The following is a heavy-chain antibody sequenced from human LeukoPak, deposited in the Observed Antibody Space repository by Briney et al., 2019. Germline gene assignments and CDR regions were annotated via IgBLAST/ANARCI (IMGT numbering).Heavy chain of an antibody. J-gene: IGHJ3*02. CDR3: ARPSEAAAIDAFDI. Sequence: GEALKISCKGSGYSFTSYWISWVRQMPGKGLEWMGRIDSSDSYINYSPSFQGHVTISADKSIRTAYLQWSILKASDTAMYYCARPSEAAAIDAFDIWGQGTMVTVSS. D-gene: IGHD2-2*01. CDR1: GYSFTSYW. V-gene: IGHV5-10-1*01. CDR2: IDSSDSYI.